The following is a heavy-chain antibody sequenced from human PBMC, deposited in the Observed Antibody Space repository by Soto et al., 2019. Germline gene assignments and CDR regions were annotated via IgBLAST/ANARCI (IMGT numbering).Heavy chain of an antibody. V-gene: IGHV4-59*01. CDR1: GGSISTYY. CDR2: IYYSGHT. D-gene: IGHD5-12*01. J-gene: IGHJ5*02. CDR3: ARGRGYSGQRRGWFDP. Sequence: QLQLQESGPGLVKPSETLSLTCTVSGGSISTYYWNWIRQPPVKGLEWIGDIYYSGHTNYNPSLKSRVAISVDMSKNQFSLNLSSVTPADTAVYYCARGRGYSGQRRGWFDPWGQGTLVTVSS.